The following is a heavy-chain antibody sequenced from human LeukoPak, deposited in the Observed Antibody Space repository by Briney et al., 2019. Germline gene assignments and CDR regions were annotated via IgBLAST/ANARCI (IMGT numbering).Heavy chain of an antibody. J-gene: IGHJ4*02. CDR2: VYYKSST. V-gene: IGHV4-61*08. CDR3: ARHFTSEKGYCSGGSCYGEYYFDY. CDR1: GGSVGSAGYY. D-gene: IGHD2-15*01. Sequence: PSETLSLTCSVSGGSVGSAGYYWSWIRQPPGGGLEWIGYVYYKSSTNYNPSLKSRVTMSVDPSKNQFSLKLNSVTAADTAVYYCARHFTSEKGYCSGGSCYGEYYFDYWGQGTLVTVSS.